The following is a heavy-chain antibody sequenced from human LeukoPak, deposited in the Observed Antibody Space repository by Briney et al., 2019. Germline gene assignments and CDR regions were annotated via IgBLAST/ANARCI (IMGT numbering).Heavy chain of an antibody. Sequence: GGSLRLSCAASGFTFSSYTMNWVRQFPGKGLEWVSAITSTSTYIYYADSVKGRFTISRDNAKNSLYLQMNSLRADDTAVYYCAREPPFTYYFDLWGQGTLVTVSS. CDR1: GFTFSSYT. CDR2: ITSTSTYI. CDR3: AREPPFTYYFDL. J-gene: IGHJ4*02. V-gene: IGHV3-21*01.